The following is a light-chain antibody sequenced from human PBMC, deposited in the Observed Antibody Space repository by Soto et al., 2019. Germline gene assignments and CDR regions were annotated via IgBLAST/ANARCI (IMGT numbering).Light chain of an antibody. CDR3: QQYKSWRT. Sequence: IVMTQSPATLSVSPGERATLSCRASQSIDNKLAWYQQRPGQAPRLLIYGASTRVTGIPGRFSGSGSGTEFTLTISGLQSEDFGVYYCQQYKSWRTFGQGTKVDTK. CDR2: GAS. V-gene: IGKV3-15*01. CDR1: QSIDNK. J-gene: IGKJ1*01.